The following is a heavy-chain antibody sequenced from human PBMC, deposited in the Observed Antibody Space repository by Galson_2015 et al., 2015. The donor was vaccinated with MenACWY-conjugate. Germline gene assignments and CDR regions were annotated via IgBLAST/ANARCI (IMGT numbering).Heavy chain of an antibody. CDR3: ARVKRFLEWLSPSFDY. Sequence: SLRLSCAASGFTFSDYYMSWIRQAPGKGLEWVSYISSSSSYTNCADSVKGRFTISRDNAKNSLYLQMNSLRAEDTAVYYCARVKRFLEWLSPSFDYWGQGTLVTVSS. V-gene: IGHV3-11*06. D-gene: IGHD3-3*01. J-gene: IGHJ4*02. CDR1: GFTFSDYY. CDR2: ISSSSSYT.